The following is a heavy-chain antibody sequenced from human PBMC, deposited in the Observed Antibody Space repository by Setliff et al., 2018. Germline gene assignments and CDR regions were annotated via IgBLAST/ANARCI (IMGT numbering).Heavy chain of an antibody. J-gene: IGHJ4*02. D-gene: IGHD3-22*01. Sequence: PGGSLRLSCAASGFLVSSYGMHWVRQAPGKGLEWVTFIRNDGSDKYYIDSVKGRFTISRDNAKNTLYLQMNSLRAEDTAVYYCARDEGMGNYYDSSGYFWGQGTLVTVSS. CDR3: ARDEGMGNYYDSSGYF. CDR2: IRNDGSDK. CDR1: GFLVSSYG. V-gene: IGHV3-30*02.